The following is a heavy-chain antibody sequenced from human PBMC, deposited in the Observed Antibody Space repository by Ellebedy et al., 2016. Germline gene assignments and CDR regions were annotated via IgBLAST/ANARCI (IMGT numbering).Heavy chain of an antibody. CDR2: VYHSGST. CDR3: ARGLYFDSSGYHFWFDP. Sequence: SETLSLXCTVAGCPVINPGAYWSWIRQSPGRGLEWIVYVYHSGSTKINPSLKSRVTMSVDTSKKEFYLKLNSVTTADTAVYFCARGLYFDSSGYHFWFDPWGQGALVTVSA. J-gene: IGHJ5*02. D-gene: IGHD3-22*01. V-gene: IGHV4-61*08. CDR1: GCPVINPGAY.